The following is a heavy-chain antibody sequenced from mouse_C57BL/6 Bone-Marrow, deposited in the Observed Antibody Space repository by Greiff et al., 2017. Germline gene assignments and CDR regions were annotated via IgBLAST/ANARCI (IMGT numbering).Heavy chain of an antibody. V-gene: IGHV1-69*01. CDR2: IDPSDSYT. CDR3: ARRCYGSSPYWYFDV. CDR1: GYTFTSYW. Sequence: QVQLQQPGAELVMPGASVKLSCKASGYTFTSYWMHWVKQRPGQGLEWIGEIDPSDSYTNYNQKFKGQSTLTVDKSSSTAYMQLSSLTSEDSAVYYCARRCYGSSPYWYFDVWGTGTTVTVSS. D-gene: IGHD1-1*01. J-gene: IGHJ1*03.